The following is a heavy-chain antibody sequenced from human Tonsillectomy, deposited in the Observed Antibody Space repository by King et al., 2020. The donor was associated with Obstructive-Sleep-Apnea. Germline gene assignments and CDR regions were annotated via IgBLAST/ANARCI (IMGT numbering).Heavy chain of an antibody. J-gene: IGHJ6*02. D-gene: IGHD6-13*01. Sequence: VQLVQSGGEVKKPGASVKVSCKASGYIFISYGISWVRQAPGQGLEWMGWISAYNGDTNYAQNLQGRVTMTTDTSTRTAYMELRSLRSDDTAVYFCAREAAAANDYYYYGMDVWGQGTTVTVSS. CDR3: AREAAAANDYYYYGMDV. CDR2: ISAYNGDT. V-gene: IGHV1-18*01. CDR1: GYIFISYG.